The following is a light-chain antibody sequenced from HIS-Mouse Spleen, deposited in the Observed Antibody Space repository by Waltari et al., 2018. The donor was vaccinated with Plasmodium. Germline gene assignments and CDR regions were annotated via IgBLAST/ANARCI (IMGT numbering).Light chain of an antibody. CDR1: SSNIANNY. CDR2: DNN. V-gene: IGLV1-51*01. Sequence: QSVLTQPPSVSAAPGQKVTISCSGSSSNIANNYVSWYQQLPGTAPKLLIYDNNKRPSGIPDRFSGSKSGTSATLGITGLQTGDEADYYCGTWDSSLSAGVVFGGGTKLTVL. CDR3: GTWDSSLSAGVV. J-gene: IGLJ2*01.